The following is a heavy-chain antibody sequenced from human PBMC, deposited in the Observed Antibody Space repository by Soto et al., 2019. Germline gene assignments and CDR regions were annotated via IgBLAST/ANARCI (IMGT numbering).Heavy chain of an antibody. J-gene: IGHJ6*02. CDR3: ARNNRDYYYYYGMDV. CDR2: IYPGDSDT. V-gene: IGHV5-51*01. D-gene: IGHD3-10*01. CDR1: GYSFTSYW. Sequence: GASLKISCKGSGYSFTSYWIGWVRQMPGKGLEWMGIIYPGDSDTRYSPSFQGQVTISADKSISTAYLQWSSLKASDTAMYYCARNNRDYYYYYGMDVWGQGTTVTVSS.